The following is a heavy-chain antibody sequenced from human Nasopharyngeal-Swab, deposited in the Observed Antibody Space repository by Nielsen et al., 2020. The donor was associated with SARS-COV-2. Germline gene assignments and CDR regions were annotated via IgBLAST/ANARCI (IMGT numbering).Heavy chain of an antibody. CDR2: ISSSSSVI. Sequence: GGSLRLSCAASGFTFSSYSMNWVRQAPGKGLEWVSYISSSSSVIYYADSVKGRFTISRDNAKNSLYLQMNSLRAEDTAVYYCAKDEYEYCSGGSCYSLDYWGQGTLVTVSS. V-gene: IGHV3-48*01. CDR3: AKDEYEYCSGGSCYSLDY. J-gene: IGHJ4*02. D-gene: IGHD2-15*01. CDR1: GFTFSSYS.